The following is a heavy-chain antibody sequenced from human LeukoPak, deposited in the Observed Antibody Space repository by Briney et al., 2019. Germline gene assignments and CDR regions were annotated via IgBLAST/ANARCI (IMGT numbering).Heavy chain of an antibody. CDR3: ARAAESDSGSYYAPGFLDY. J-gene: IGHJ4*02. D-gene: IGHD1-26*01. Sequence: SETLSLTCTVSGGSISSSSYYWGWIRQPPGKGLEWIGSIYYSGSTYYNPSLKSRVTISVDTSKNQFSLKLSSVTAADTAVYYCARAAESDSGSYYAPGFLDYWGQGTLVTVSS. CDR1: GGSISSSSYY. V-gene: IGHV4-39*07. CDR2: IYYSGST.